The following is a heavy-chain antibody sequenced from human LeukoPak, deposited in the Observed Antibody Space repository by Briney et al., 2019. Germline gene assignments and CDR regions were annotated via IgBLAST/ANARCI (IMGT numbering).Heavy chain of an antibody. Sequence: PSETLSLTCAVSGYSISSDYYWGWIRQPSGKGLEWIGSIYQSVSTYYNPSLKSRVTISVDTSKNQFSLKLSSVTAADTAVYYCARNKSPVTTSRHDAFEIWGEGTMVTVSS. J-gene: IGHJ3*02. D-gene: IGHD4-17*01. CDR2: IYQSVST. CDR3: ARNKSPVTTSRHDAFEI. V-gene: IGHV4-38-2*01. CDR1: GYSISSDYY.